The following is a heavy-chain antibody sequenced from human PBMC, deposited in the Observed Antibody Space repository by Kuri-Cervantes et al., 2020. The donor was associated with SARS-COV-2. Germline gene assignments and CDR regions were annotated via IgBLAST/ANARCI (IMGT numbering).Heavy chain of an antibody. J-gene: IGHJ5*02. CDR3: ARAYSGSYYSWFDP. D-gene: IGHD1-26*01. V-gene: IGHV3-48*01. CDR1: GFTFSSYS. CDR2: ISSSSSTI. Sequence: GESLKISCAASGFTFSSYSMNWVRQAPGKGLEWVSYISSSSSTIYYADSVKGRFTISRDNSKNTLYLQMNSLRAEDTAVYYCARAYSGSYYSWFDPWGQGTLVTVSS.